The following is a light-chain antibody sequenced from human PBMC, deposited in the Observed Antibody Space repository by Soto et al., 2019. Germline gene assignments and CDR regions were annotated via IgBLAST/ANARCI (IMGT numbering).Light chain of an antibody. V-gene: IGKV3-20*01. CDR1: QSVNGNY. J-gene: IGKJ1*01. CDR2: GAS. Sequence: ETVLTQSPGTLCLSPGERATLSCRASQSVNGNYLAWYQQKPGQAPRLLVYGASSRATGIPDRFSGSGSGTDFTLIISRLEPEDSAVYYCQQYGSSPWTFGQGTKVEI. CDR3: QQYGSSPWT.